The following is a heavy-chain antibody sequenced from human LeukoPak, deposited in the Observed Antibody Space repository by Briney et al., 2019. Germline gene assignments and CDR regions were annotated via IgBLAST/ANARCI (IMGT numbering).Heavy chain of an antibody. D-gene: IGHD6-19*01. CDR2: IYYSGST. J-gene: IGHJ5*02. CDR3: ARMRIAVWSRNWFDP. CDR1: GGSISSSSYY. V-gene: IGHV4-39*07. Sequence: SETLSLTCTVSGGSISSSSYYWGWIRQPPGKGLEWIGSIYYSGSTYYNPSLKSRVTISVVTSKNQFSLKLSSVTAADMAVYHCARMRIAVWSRNWFDPWGQGTLVTVSS.